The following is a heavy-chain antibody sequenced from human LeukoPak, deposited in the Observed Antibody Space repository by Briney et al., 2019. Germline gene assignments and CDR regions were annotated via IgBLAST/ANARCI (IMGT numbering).Heavy chain of an antibody. Sequence: SETLSLTCTVSGSSISSSSYYWGWIRQPPGKGLEWIGSIYYSGSTYYNPSLKSRVTISVDTSKNQFSLKLSSVTAADTAVYYCARHVPSYYYDSSGYYPDYWGQGTLVTVSS. D-gene: IGHD3-22*01. CDR2: IYYSGST. J-gene: IGHJ4*02. CDR3: ARHVPSYYYDSSGYYPDY. V-gene: IGHV4-39*01. CDR1: GSSISSSSYY.